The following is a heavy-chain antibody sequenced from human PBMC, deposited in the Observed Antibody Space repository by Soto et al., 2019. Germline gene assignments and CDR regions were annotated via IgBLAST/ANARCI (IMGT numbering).Heavy chain of an antibody. CDR3: AKASFPRYDY. V-gene: IGHV3-23*01. Sequence: PGGSLRLSCAASGFTFSSYTMNWVRQAPGKGLEWVSGISGSGGSTYYADSVKGRFTISRDNSKNTLFVQMNSLRAEDTAVYYCAKASFPRYDYWGQGTLVTVSS. J-gene: IGHJ4*02. CDR1: GFTFSSYT. CDR2: ISGSGGST.